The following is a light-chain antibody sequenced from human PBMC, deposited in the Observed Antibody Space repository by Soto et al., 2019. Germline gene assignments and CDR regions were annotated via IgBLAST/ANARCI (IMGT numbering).Light chain of an antibody. Sequence: DIVMTQSPDSLAVSLGERATINCKSSQSVLYSPNNKNYLAWYQQKPGQPPNLVIYWASTRESGVPDRFSGSGSGTDFTLTISSLQAEDVAVYYCQQYYSSPRTFGQGTKVEIK. CDR1: QSVLYSPNNKNY. J-gene: IGKJ1*01. CDR2: WAS. CDR3: QQYYSSPRT. V-gene: IGKV4-1*01.